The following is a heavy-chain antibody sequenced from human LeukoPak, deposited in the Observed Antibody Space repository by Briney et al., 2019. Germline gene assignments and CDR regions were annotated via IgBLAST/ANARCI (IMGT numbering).Heavy chain of an antibody. D-gene: IGHD6-6*01. CDR2: IIPIFGTA. CDR1: GRTFSSYA. J-gene: IGHJ4*02. CDR3: ARVLSSSGGFDY. Sequence: GASVKVSCKASGRTFSSYAISWVRQAPGQGLEWMGGIIPIFGTANYAQKFQGRVTITTDESTSTAYMELSSLRSEDTAVYYCARVLSSSGGFDYWGQGTLVTVSS. V-gene: IGHV1-69*05.